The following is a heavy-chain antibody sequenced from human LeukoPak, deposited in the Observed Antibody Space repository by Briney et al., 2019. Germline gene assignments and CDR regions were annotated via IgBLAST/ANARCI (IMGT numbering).Heavy chain of an antibody. CDR3: ARGDILTGYYTAFDY. J-gene: IGHJ4*02. CDR2: IYYSGST. V-gene: IGHV4-59*01. CDR1: VGSISSYY. Sequence: SETLSLTCTVSVGSISSYYWSWIRQPPGKGLEWIGYIYYSGSTDYNPSLKSRVTISVDTSKNQFSLKLSSVTAADTAVYYCARGDILTGYYTAFDYWGQGTLVTVSS. D-gene: IGHD3-9*01.